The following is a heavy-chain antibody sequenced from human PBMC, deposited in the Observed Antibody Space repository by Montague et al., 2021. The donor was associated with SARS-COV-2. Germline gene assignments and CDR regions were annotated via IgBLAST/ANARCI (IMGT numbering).Heavy chain of an antibody. CDR2: IYYSGST. J-gene: IGHJ4*02. CDR3: ERHGKTSIAMIVVVRGYFDY. D-gene: IGHD3-22*01. CDR1: GASISSSSYY. V-gene: IGHV4-39*01. Sequence: SETLSLTCTVSGASISSSSYYWGWIRQPPGKGLEWIGSIYYSGSTYYNPSLKIRVTISVDTSKNQFSLKLSSVTAADTAVYYCERHGKTSIAMIVVVRGYFDYWGQGTLVTVSS.